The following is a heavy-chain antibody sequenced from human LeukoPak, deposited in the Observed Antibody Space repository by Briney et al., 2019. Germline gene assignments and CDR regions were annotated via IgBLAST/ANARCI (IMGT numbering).Heavy chain of an antibody. CDR1: GYTFTGYY. J-gene: IGHJ4*02. CDR3: ARDIAVAGRNFDY. D-gene: IGHD6-19*01. Sequence: ASVKVSCKASGYTFTGYYMHWVRQAPGQGLEWMGWINPDSGGTNHAQKFQGRVTMTRDTSISTAYMELSRLRSDDTAVYYCARDIAVAGRNFDYWGQGTLVTASS. V-gene: IGHV1-2*02. CDR2: INPDSGGT.